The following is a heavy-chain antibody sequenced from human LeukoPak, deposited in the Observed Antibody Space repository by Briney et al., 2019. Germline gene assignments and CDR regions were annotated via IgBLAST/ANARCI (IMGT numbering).Heavy chain of an antibody. V-gene: IGHV3-23*01. J-gene: IGHJ4*02. CDR1: GFTFSSYA. D-gene: IGHD3-22*01. CDR3: AKVEVYYDSSGNDY. CDR2: ITGSGGST. Sequence: PGGSLRLSCAASGFTFSSYAMTWVRQAPGKGLEWVSGITGSGGSTYYADSVKGRLTISRDNSKNTLYLQMNSLRAEDTAVYYCAKVEVYYDSSGNDYWGQGTLVTVSS.